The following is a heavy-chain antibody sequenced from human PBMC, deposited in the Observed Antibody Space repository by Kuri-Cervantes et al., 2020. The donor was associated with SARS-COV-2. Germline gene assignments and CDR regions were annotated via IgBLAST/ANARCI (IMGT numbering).Heavy chain of an antibody. V-gene: IGHV1-69*06. J-gene: IGHJ4*02. CDR1: GGTFSSYA. Sequence: SVKVSCKASGGTFSSYAISWVRQAPGQGLEWMGGIIPIFSTANYAQKFQGRVTITADKSTSTAYMELSSLRSEDTAVYYCARRVRGEWLSQYYFDYWGQGTLVTVSS. D-gene: IGHD3-3*01. CDR2: IIPIFSTA. CDR3: ARRVRGEWLSQYYFDY.